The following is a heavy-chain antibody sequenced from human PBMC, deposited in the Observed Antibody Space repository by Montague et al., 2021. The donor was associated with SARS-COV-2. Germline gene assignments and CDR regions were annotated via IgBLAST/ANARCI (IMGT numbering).Heavy chain of an antibody. CDR2: IYYSGST. V-gene: IGHV4-59*01. CDR3: ARAPVARITIFGVVTSFDY. D-gene: IGHD3-3*01. Sequence: SETLSLTCTVSGGSISSYYWSWIRQPPGKGLGWIGYIYYSGSTNYNPSLKSRVTISVDTSKNQFSLKLSSVTAADTAVYCCARAPVARITIFGVVTSFDYWGQGTLVTVSS. J-gene: IGHJ4*02. CDR1: GGSISSYY.